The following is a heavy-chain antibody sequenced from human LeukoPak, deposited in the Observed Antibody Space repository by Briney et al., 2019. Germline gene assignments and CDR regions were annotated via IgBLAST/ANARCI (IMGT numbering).Heavy chain of an antibody. Sequence: GGSLRLSCAASGFTFSSYWMSWVRQAPGKGLEWVSGINWTGDNTAYADSVKGRFTISRDNAKNSLYLQMDSLRADDTALYYCATLTGPRTFDYWGQGTLVTVSS. CDR3: ATLTGPRTFDY. V-gene: IGHV3-20*04. D-gene: IGHD1-20*01. J-gene: IGHJ4*02. CDR2: INWTGDNT. CDR1: GFTFSSYW.